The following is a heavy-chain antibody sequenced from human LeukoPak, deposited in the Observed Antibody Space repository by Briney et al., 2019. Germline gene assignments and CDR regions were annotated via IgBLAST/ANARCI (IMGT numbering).Heavy chain of an antibody. CDR2: IKQDGSEK. D-gene: IGHD6-19*01. CDR1: GFTFSSYW. J-gene: IGHJ4*02. CDR3: ARDVYSSGWYQFFDY. Sequence: GGSLRLSCAASGFTFSSYWMSWVRQAPGKGLEWVANIKQDGSEKYYEDSVKGRFTISRDNAKNSLYLQMNSLRAEDTAVYYCARDVYSSGWYQFFDYWGQGTLVTVSS. V-gene: IGHV3-7*01.